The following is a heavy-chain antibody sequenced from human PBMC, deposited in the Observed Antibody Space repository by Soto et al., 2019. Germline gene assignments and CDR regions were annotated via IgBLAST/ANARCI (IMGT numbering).Heavy chain of an antibody. CDR3: AKDRAYGLSDY. CDR1: GFTFSSYA. J-gene: IGHJ4*02. V-gene: IGHV3-23*01. D-gene: IGHD5-12*01. Sequence: GGSLLSCAASGFTFSSYAMSWVRQAPGKGLEWVSAISGSGGSTYYADSVKGRFTISRDNSKNTLYLQMNSLRAEDTAVYYCAKDRAYGLSDYWGQGTLVTVSS. CDR2: ISGSGGST.